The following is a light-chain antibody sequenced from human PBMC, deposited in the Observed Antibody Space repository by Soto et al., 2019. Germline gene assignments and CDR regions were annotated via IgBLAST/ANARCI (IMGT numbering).Light chain of an antibody. CDR2: DTS. V-gene: IGKV3D-11*01. CDR1: QGIGDT. CDR3: QQRSNYYRGT. J-gene: IGKJ3*01. Sequence: EVVMTQSPATLSVSPGEGVTLSCRASQGIGDTLAWYQHKPGQTPRLLIYDTSIRATGVPARFSGSGSGTDFTLTISSLEPEDFAVYYCQQRSNYYRGTFGPGTKVDIK.